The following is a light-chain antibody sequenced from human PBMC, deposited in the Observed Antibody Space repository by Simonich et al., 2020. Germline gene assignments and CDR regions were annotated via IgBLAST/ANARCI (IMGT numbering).Light chain of an antibody. J-gene: IGLJ3*02. CDR1: ALPKKY. V-gene: IGLV3-10*01. CDR2: DDS. CDR3: YSTDSSGNHWV. Sequence: SYELTQPPSVSVSSGQTARITCSGDALPKKYAYWYQRKSGQAPVLVIYDDSKRPSGIPERFSVSSSGTMATLTISGAQVEDEADYYCYSTDSSGNHWVFGGGTKLTVL.